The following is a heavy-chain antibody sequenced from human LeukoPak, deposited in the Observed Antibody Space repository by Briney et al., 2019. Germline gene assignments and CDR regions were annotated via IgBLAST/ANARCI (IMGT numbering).Heavy chain of an antibody. V-gene: IGHV3-23*01. D-gene: IGHD3-22*01. CDR2: ISGSGGST. J-gene: IGHJ4*02. CDR1: GFAFSSYA. CDR3: AKGIYYYDGNCFDS. Sequence: GGSLRLSCAASGFAFSSYAMTWVRQAPGKGLEWVSAISGSGGSTYYADSVKGRFSISRDSSKNTLYLQMNSLGAEDTAVYYCAKGIYYYDGNCFDSWGQGTLVTVSS.